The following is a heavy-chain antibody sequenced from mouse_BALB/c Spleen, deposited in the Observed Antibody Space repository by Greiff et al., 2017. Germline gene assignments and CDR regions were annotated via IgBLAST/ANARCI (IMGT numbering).Heavy chain of an antibody. J-gene: IGHJ1*01. Sequence: QVQLQQSGPELVKPGASVKISCKASGYAFSSSWMNWVKQRPGQGLEWIGRIYPGDGDTNYNGKFKGKATLTADKSSSTAYMQLSSLTSVDSAVYFCARSWDGGYFDVWGAGTTVTVSS. CDR3: ARSWDGGYFDV. CDR2: IYPGDGDT. D-gene: IGHD4-1*01. CDR1: GYAFSSSW. V-gene: IGHV1-82*01.